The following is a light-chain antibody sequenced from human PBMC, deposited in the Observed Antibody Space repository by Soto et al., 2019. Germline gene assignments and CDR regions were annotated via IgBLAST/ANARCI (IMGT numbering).Light chain of an antibody. Sequence: QSVLTQPASVSGSPGQSITISCTGTSSDVGAYNYVSWYQQHPAKIPKLMIYHVSNRPSGVSDRFSGSKSGNTASLTISGLQAEDEADYYCYSYTTSSTYVFGTGTKVPS. V-gene: IGLV2-14*01. CDR1: SSDVGAYNY. J-gene: IGLJ1*01. CDR2: HVS. CDR3: YSYTTSSTYV.